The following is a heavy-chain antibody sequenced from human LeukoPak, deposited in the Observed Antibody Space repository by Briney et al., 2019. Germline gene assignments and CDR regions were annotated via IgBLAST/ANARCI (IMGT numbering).Heavy chain of an antibody. D-gene: IGHD2-15*01. CDR2: IYPGDSDT. J-gene: IGHJ5*02. Sequence: GESLKISCKGSGYSFTSYWIAWVRQMPGKGLEWMGIIYPGDSDTRYSPSFQGQVTISADKSISTAYLQWSSLKASDTAMYYCARLEYCSGGSCYFSWFDPRGQGTLVTVSS. CDR3: ARLEYCSGGSCYFSWFDP. V-gene: IGHV5-51*01. CDR1: GYSFTSYW.